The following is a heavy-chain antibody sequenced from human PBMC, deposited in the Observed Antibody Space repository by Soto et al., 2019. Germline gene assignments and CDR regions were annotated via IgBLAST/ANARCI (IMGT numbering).Heavy chain of an antibody. V-gene: IGHV3-74*01. Sequence: GGSLSVACAASGFTFSRYWMHWVRQSHGKGLGWVSRINSDGSSTSYADAVKGRFTISRDNAKNTLYLQMNSLRAEDTAVYYCASLYSSSESWGQGTLVTVSS. CDR2: INSDGSST. CDR3: ASLYSSSES. CDR1: GFTFSRYW. D-gene: IGHD6-6*01. J-gene: IGHJ5*02.